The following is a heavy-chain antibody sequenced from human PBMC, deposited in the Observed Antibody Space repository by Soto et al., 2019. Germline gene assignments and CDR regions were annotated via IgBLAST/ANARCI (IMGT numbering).Heavy chain of an antibody. Sequence: TGGSLRLSCAASGFTVSSNYMSWVRQAPGKGLEWVSVIYSGGSTYYADSVKGRFTISRDNSKSTLYLQMNSLRAEDTAVYYCARGSSSPIYYYYGMDVWGQGTTVTVSS. D-gene: IGHD6-13*01. CDR1: GFTVSSNY. V-gene: IGHV3-53*01. J-gene: IGHJ6*02. CDR2: IYSGGST. CDR3: ARGSSSPIYYYYGMDV.